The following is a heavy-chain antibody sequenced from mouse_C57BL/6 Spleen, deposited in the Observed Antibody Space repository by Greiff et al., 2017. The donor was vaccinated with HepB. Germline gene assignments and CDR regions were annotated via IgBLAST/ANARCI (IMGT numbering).Heavy chain of an antibody. Sequence: EVMLVESGGDLVKPGGSLKLSCAASGFTFSSYGMSWVRQTPDKRLEWVATISSGGSYTCYPDSVKGRFTISRDNAKNTLYLQMSSLKSEDTAMYYCAREKGYGSRGWYFDVWGTGTTVTVSS. CDR1: GFTFSSYG. CDR2: ISSGGSYT. CDR3: AREKGYGSRGWYFDV. J-gene: IGHJ1*03. D-gene: IGHD1-1*01. V-gene: IGHV5-6*01.